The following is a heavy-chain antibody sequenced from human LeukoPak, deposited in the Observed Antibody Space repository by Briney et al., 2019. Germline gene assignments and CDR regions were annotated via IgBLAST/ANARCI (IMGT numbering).Heavy chain of an antibody. CDR1: GFTFDDYA. D-gene: IGHD2-2*01. V-gene: IGHV3-9*01. CDR2: ISWNSGSL. CDR3: AKGCSSTSCPDGHYYGMDV. J-gene: IGHJ6*02. Sequence: GRSLRLSCAASGFTFDDYAMHWVRQAPGKGLEWVSDISWNSGSLGYADSVKGRFTISRDNAKNSLYLEMNSLRAEDTALYYCAKGCSSTSCPDGHYYGMDVWGQGTTVIVSS.